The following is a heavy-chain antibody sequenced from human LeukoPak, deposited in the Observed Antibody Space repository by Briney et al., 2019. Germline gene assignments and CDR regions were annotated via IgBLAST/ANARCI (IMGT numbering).Heavy chain of an antibody. CDR1: GLAFNNFA. V-gene: IGHV3-23*01. D-gene: IGHD1-26*01. CDR3: AKKGLMGPTTPYYMDV. CDR2: ISDAGEIT. Sequence: GGSLRLSCAASGLAFNNFAMSWVRQAPGKGLQWVSFISDAGEITFYAESVKDRFIISRDNSKNTVSLQMNSLRDEDTAIYYCAKKGLMGPTTPYYMDVWGRGTMVTVSS. J-gene: IGHJ6*04.